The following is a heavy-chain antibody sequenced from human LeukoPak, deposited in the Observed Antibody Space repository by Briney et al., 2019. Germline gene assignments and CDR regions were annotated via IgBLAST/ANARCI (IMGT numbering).Heavy chain of an antibody. V-gene: IGHV3-7*01. J-gene: IGHJ5*02. CDR1: GFTFSSYW. Sequence: PGGSLRLSCAASGFTFSSYWMSWVRQAPGKGLEWGANIKQDGSEKYYVDSVKGRFTISRDNAKNSLYLQMNSLRAEDTAVYYCARDYGDYVDWFDPWGQGTLVTVSS. CDR3: ARDYGDYVDWFDP. D-gene: IGHD4-17*01. CDR2: IKQDGSEK.